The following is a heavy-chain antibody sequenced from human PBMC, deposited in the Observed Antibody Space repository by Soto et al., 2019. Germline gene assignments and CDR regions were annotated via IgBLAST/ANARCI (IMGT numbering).Heavy chain of an antibody. CDR1: GGSISSSSYY. D-gene: IGHD3-3*01. Sequence: SETLSLTCTVSGGSISSSSYYWGWIRQPPGKGLEWIGSIYYSGSTYYNPSLKSRVTISVDTSKNQFSLKLSSVTAADTAVYYCARLGPTIFGVVGGGNWLDPCGQGTRVTVSS. V-gene: IGHV4-39*01. CDR3: ARLGPTIFGVVGGGNWLDP. J-gene: IGHJ5*02. CDR2: IYYSGST.